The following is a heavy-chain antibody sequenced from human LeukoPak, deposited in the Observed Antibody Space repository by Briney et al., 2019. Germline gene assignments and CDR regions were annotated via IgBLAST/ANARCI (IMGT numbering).Heavy chain of an antibody. Sequence: NSGGSLRLSCAASGFTFSNAWISWVRQAPGKGLEWVGRIKSKTDGGTTDYAAPVKGRFTISRDDSKNTLYQQMNSLKTEDTAVYYCTTLGYSSSWYSRKIGDYWGQGTLVTVSS. CDR2: IKSKTDGGTT. CDR3: TTLGYSSSWYSRKIGDY. D-gene: IGHD6-13*01. J-gene: IGHJ4*02. CDR1: GFTFSNAW. V-gene: IGHV3-15*01.